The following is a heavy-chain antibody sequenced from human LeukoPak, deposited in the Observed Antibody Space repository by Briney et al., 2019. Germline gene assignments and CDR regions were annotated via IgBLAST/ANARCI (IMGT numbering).Heavy chain of an antibody. CDR3: ARDRGEAYDY. CDR2: IYHSGNT. J-gene: IGHJ4*02. V-gene: IGHV4-38-2*02. CDR1: GYSISSGYY. D-gene: IGHD3-10*01. Sequence: PSETLPLTCTVSGYSISSGYYWGWIRQPPGKGLEWIGSIYHSGNTYYNASLKSQVSISIDTSKNQFSLKLSSVTAADTAVYYCARDRGEAYDYWGQGTLVTVSS.